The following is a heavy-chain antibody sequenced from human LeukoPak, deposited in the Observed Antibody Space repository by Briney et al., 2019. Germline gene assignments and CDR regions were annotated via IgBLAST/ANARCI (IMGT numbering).Heavy chain of an antibody. D-gene: IGHD5-18*01. Sequence: GGSLRLSCAASGFTFSSYWMSWVRQAPGKGLEWVANIKQDGSEKYYVDSVKGRFTISRDNAKNSLYLQMNSLRAEDTAVYYYATSANTAMGLYYYYMDVWGKGTTVTVSS. J-gene: IGHJ6*03. V-gene: IGHV3-7*01. CDR1: GFTFSSYW. CDR2: IKQDGSEK. CDR3: ATSANTAMGLYYYYMDV.